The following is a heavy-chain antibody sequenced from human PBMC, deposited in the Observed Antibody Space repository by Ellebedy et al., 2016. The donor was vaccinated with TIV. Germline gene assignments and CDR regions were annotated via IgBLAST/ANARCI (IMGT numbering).Heavy chain of an antibody. V-gene: IGHV1-3*01. CDR2: INVADGNT. J-gene: IGHJ5*02. CDR1: GYTFTTFA. CDR3: ARDPLGYCSGGSCTNNWFDP. Sequence: AASVKVSCKASGYTFTTFAIHWVRQAPGQSPEYMGWINVADGNTKYSQKFQGRVTFTRDTSANTVYMHLSSLRSEDSAVYYCARDPLGYCSGGSCTNNWFDPWGQGTLVTVSS. D-gene: IGHD2-15*01.